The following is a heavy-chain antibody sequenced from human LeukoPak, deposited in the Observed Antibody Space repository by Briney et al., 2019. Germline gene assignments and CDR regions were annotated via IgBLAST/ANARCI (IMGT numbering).Heavy chain of an antibody. J-gene: IGHJ4*02. CDR3: ARGGLGGPAAHFDY. D-gene: IGHD2-2*01. CDR2: INPNSGGT. V-gene: IGHV1-2*02. Sequence: ASVKVSCKASGYTFSAYYMHWVRQAPGQGLEWMGWINPNSGGTNFAQKFQGRVTMTTDTSISTAYMELSSLRFDDTAVYYCARGGLGGPAAHFDYWGQGTLVTVSS. CDR1: GYTFSAYY.